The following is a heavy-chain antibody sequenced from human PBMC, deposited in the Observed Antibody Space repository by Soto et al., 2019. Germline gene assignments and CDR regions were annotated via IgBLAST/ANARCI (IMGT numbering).Heavy chain of an antibody. V-gene: IGHV3-48*01. CDR3: ARGGADYMHEWYFDL. CDR2: ISSSATTI. Sequence: LVESGGALVQPGGSLRLSCAASGFAFGAYSFRWVRQAPGKGLEWVSYISSSATTIYYADSVKGRFTVSRDNAKNLLFLQMESLRAEDTAVYYCARGGADYMHEWYFDLWGRGTLVAVSS. J-gene: IGHJ2*01. CDR1: GFAFGAYS. D-gene: IGHD4-4*01.